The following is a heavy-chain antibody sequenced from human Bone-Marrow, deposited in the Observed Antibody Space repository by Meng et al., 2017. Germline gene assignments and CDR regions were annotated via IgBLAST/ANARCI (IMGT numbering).Heavy chain of an antibody. CDR3: ARTYGSGSYLSLFARYDFQH. Sequence: ASVNVSCKASGYTFTSYDINWVRQATGQGLEWMGWMNPNSGNTGYAQKFQGRVTMNRNTSIRTAYMELSSLRSEDTAVYYCARTYGSGSYLSLFARYDFQHWGQGTLVTVSS. J-gene: IGHJ1*01. V-gene: IGHV1-8*01. CDR2: MNPNSGNT. D-gene: IGHD3-10*01. CDR1: GYTFTSYD.